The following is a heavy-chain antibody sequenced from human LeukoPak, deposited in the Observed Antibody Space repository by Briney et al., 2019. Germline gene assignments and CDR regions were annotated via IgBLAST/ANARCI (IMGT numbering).Heavy chain of an antibody. Sequence: TSETLSLTCTVSGGSISTYFWSWIRQPPGKGLEWIGHIYYSGSTTYNPSLKSRVTISADTSKNQFSLTLGSVSATDTAVYYCVSPRGFSYGYFDYWGQGTLVTVSP. J-gene: IGHJ4*02. D-gene: IGHD5-18*01. V-gene: IGHV4-59*08. CDR2: IYYSGST. CDR3: VSPRGFSYGYFDY. CDR1: GGSISTYF.